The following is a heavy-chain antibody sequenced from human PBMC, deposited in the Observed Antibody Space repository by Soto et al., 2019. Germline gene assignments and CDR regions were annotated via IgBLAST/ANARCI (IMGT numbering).Heavy chain of an antibody. D-gene: IGHD3-9*01. CDR2: INAGDGST. J-gene: IGHJ4*02. Sequence: QVQLVQSGAEVKKPGASVKVSCKASGYTFTNYAMHWVRQAPGHRLEWVGWINAGDGSTKYSQNFQGRVTITRVTSESKVFMGLARLKSEHTAVYYCARPNTDWDYWGQGALVTVSS. V-gene: IGHV1-3*01. CDR3: ARPNTDWDY. CDR1: GYTFTNYA.